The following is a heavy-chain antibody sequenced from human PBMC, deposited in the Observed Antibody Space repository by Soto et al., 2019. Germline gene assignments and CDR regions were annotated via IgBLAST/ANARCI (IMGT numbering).Heavy chain of an antibody. CDR1: GGTFSSYA. CDR2: IIPIFGTA. CDR3: ARQERSGERYYYGMDV. D-gene: IGHD4-17*01. V-gene: IGHV1-69*06. J-gene: IGHJ6*02. Sequence: QVQLVQSGAEVQKPGSSVTVSCKASGGTFSSYAISWVRQAPGQGLEWMGGIIPIFGTANYAQKFQGRVTITADKPTSTAYMELSSLRCEDTAVYYCARQERSGERYYYGMDVWGQGTTVTVSS.